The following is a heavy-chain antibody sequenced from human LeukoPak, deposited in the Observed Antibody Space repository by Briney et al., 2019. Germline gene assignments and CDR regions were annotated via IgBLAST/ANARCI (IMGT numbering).Heavy chain of an antibody. CDR3: AKARGVFGVVPRDPFDY. Sequence: PGGSLRLSCAASGFTFSSYGMHWVRRAPGKGLEWVAFIRYDGSNKYYADSVKGRFTISRDNSKNTLYLQMNSLRAEDTAVYYCAKARGVFGVVPRDPFDYWGQGTLVTVSS. CDR1: GFTFSSYG. J-gene: IGHJ4*02. CDR2: IRYDGSNK. V-gene: IGHV3-30*02. D-gene: IGHD3-3*01.